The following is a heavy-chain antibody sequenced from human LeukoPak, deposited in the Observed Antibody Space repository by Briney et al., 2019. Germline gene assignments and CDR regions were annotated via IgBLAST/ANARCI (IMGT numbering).Heavy chain of an antibody. CDR2: INEAGGES. CDR3: VRDFSGY. J-gene: IGHJ4*02. Sequence: GGSLRLSCAASGFTFSASWMNWVRQAPGKGLEWVANINEAGGESYYGDSVKGRFTISRDNGKNSLYLQMSSLRAEDTAVYYCVRDFSGYWGQGTLVSVSS. CDR1: GFTFSASW. V-gene: IGHV3-7*01.